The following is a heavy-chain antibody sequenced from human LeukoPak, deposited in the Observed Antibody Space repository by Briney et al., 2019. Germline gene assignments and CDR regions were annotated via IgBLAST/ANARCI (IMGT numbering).Heavy chain of an antibody. Sequence: PSETLSLTCAVYGGSFSGYYWSWIRQPPGKGLEWIGEINHSGSTNYNPSLKSRVTISVDTSKNQFSLKLSSVTAADTAVYYCARGTTVTTRFDPWGQGTLVTVSS. CDR1: GGSFSGYY. CDR3: ARGTTVTTRFDP. D-gene: IGHD4-17*01. V-gene: IGHV4-34*01. J-gene: IGHJ5*02. CDR2: INHSGST.